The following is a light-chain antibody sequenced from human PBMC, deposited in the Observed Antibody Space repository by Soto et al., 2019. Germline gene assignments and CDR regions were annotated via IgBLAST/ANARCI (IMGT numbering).Light chain of an antibody. V-gene: IGKV3-20*01. Sequence: IVLTQSPGTLSLSAGERATLSCRATESVVSNYLAWYQLKPGQAPRLLIYDASSRATGIPDRFSGSVSGTDFTLTISRLETQDFAVYYGQQYENSPPWTFGQGTKVDIK. CDR1: ESVVSNY. CDR3: QQYENSPPWT. J-gene: IGKJ1*01. CDR2: DAS.